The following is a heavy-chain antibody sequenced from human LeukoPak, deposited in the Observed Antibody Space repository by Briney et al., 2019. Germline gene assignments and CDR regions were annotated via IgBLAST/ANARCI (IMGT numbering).Heavy chain of an antibody. CDR3: AKEGAGATWGCFDY. J-gene: IGHJ4*02. V-gene: IGHV3-23*01. D-gene: IGHD1-26*01. CDR2: ISGSGGST. Sequence: PGGSLRLSCAGSGFTFSDYSMNWVRQAPGKGLEWVSAISGSGGSTYYADSVKGRFTISRDNSKNTLYLQMNSLRAEDTAVYYCAKEGAGATWGCFDYWGQGTLVTVSS. CDR1: GFTFSDYS.